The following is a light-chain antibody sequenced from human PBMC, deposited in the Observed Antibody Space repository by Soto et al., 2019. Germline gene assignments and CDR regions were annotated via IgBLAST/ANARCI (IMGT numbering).Light chain of an antibody. V-gene: IGKV3-15*01. J-gene: IGKJ2*01. CDR2: GAS. Sequence: EIVMTQSPATLSASPGERATLSCTASQNVSSNLAWYQQKPGQAPRLLIYGASTRATGIPARFSGSGSGTEFTLTISSLESEDFAVYYCQEYNNWPPMNTFGQGAKLEIK. CDR3: QEYNNWPPMNT. CDR1: QNVSSN.